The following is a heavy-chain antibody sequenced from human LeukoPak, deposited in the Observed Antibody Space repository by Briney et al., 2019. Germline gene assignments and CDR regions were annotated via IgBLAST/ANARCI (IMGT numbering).Heavy chain of an antibody. J-gene: IGHJ6*02. CDR1: GFTFSDYY. CDR3: AKGQGRFLEWLAHYYYYGMDV. D-gene: IGHD3-3*01. Sequence: AGGSLRLSCAASGFTFSDYYMSWIRQAPGKGLEWVSYISSSSSYTNYADSVKGRFTISRDNSKNTLYLQMNSLRAEDTAVYYCAKGQGRFLEWLAHYYYYGMDVWGQGTTVTVSS. CDR2: ISSSSSYT. V-gene: IGHV3-11*05.